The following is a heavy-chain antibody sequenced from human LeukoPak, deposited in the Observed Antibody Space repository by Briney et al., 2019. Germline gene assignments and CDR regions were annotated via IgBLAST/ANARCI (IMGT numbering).Heavy chain of an antibody. CDR3: ARHSRYADYYEWDY. CDR2: IYYSGST. D-gene: IGHD1-26*01. V-gene: IGHV4-39*01. Sequence: PSETLSLTCTVSGGSISSSSYYWGWIRQPPGKGLEWIGSIYYSGSTYYNPSLKSRVTISVDTSKNQFSLKLSSVTAADTAVYYCARHSRYADYYEWDYWGQGTLVTVSS. J-gene: IGHJ4*02. CDR1: GGSISSSSYY.